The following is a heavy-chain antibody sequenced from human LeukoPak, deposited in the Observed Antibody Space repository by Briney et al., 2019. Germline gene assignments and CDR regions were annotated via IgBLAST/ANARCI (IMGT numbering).Heavy chain of an antibody. D-gene: IGHD2-2*01. J-gene: IGHJ4*02. Sequence: GASLQISCRGSGYSFTIYWIGWVRQLPGKGLEWMGMIYPGDSDTRYSPSFQGQVAISADKSINTAYLQWSSLKASDTAIYYCARRYCSSTSCYFDFWGQGILVTVSS. CDR3: ARRYCSSTSCYFDF. CDR1: GYSFTIYW. CDR2: IYPGDSDT. V-gene: IGHV5-51*01.